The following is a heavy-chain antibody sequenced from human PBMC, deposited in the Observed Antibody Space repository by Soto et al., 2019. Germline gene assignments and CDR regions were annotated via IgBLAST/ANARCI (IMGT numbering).Heavy chain of an antibody. Sequence: QVQLQQWGAGLLKPSETLSLTCAVYGGSFSGYYWSRIRQPPGKGLEWIGEINHSGSTNYHPSLKSRFTISVDTAKNQFSLKLSSVTAAGTAVYYCARAAPRYCSGGSCYSGRDYCGQGTLVTVSS. CDR2: INHSGST. CDR3: ARAAPRYCSGGSCYSGRDY. D-gene: IGHD2-15*01. CDR1: GGSFSGYY. J-gene: IGHJ4*02. V-gene: IGHV4-34*01.